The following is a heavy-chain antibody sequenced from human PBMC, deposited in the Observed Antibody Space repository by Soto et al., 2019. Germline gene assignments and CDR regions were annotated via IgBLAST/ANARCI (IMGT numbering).Heavy chain of an antibody. CDR3: ARYKGGYRDGMDV. J-gene: IGHJ6*02. Sequence: PGGSLRLSCAASEFTLSSYEMNWVRQAPGKGLEWVSYISSSVTTIYYADSVKGRFTLSRDNAKNSLYLQMNRLRAEDTAVYYYARYKGGYRDGMDVWGQGTTVTVSS. CDR2: ISSSVTTI. CDR1: EFTLSSYE. V-gene: IGHV3-48*03. D-gene: IGHD6-25*01.